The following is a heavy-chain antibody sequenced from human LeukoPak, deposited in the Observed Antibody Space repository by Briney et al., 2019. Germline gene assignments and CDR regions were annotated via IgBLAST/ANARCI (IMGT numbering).Heavy chain of an antibody. CDR2: INHSGST. D-gene: IGHD2-2*01. CDR3: AGLGAVVPAANRDF. V-gene: IGHV4-34*01. Sequence: SETLSLTCAVYGGSFSGYYWSWLRQPPGKGLEWIGEINHSGSTNYNPSLQRRVTISLHTPNNQFSLTLSSVTAADTAVYYCAGLGAVVPAANRDFCGKGTTVTVSS. CDR1: GGSFSGYY. J-gene: IGHJ6*04.